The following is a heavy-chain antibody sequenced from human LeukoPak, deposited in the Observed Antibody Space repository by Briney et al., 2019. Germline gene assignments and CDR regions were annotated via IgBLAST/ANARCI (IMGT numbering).Heavy chain of an antibody. J-gene: IGHJ4*02. V-gene: IGHV3-7*01. CDR2: MEYDGSEK. D-gene: IGHD6-13*01. CDR1: GFTFSSYW. Sequence: GGSLRLSCAASGFTFSSYWMSWVRQAPGKGLEWVANMEYDGSEKYYVDSVKGRFTISRDNARNSLYLQMNSLRAEDTAAYYCARDIEAAGLFLDYWGQGTLVTVSS. CDR3: ARDIEAAGLFLDY.